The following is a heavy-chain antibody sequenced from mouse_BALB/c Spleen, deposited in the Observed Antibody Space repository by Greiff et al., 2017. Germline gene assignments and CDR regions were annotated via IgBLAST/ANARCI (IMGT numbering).Heavy chain of an antibody. CDR1: VYTFTSYY. Sequence: QVQLQQSGAELVKPGASVKLSCKASVYTFTSYYMYWVKQRPGQGLEWIGEINPSNGGTNFNEKFKSKATLTVDKSSSTAYMQLSSLTSEDSAVYYCTTAIHYYYWGQGTLVTVSA. CDR3: TTAIHYYY. V-gene: IGHV1S81*02. D-gene: IGHD1-2*01. CDR2: INPSNGGT. J-gene: IGHJ3*01.